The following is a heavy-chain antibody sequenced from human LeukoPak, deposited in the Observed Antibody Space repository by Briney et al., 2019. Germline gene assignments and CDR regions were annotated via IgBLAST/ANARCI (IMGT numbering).Heavy chain of an antibody. CDR3: ARVLPYDFWGGPSPYYFNY. J-gene: IGHJ4*02. CDR2: IYYSGST. Sequence: SQTLSLTCTVSGGSISSGDYYWSWIRQPPGKGLEWIGYIYYSGSTYYNPSLKSRVTISVDTSKNQFSLKLSSVTAADTAVYYCARVLPYDFWGGPSPYYFNYWGQGTLVTVSS. CDR1: GGSISSGDYY. D-gene: IGHD3-3*01. V-gene: IGHV4-30-4*08.